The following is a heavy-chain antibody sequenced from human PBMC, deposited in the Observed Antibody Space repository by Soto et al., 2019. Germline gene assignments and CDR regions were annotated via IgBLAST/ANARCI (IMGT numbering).Heavy chain of an antibody. Sequence: QVQLVQSGAEVKKPGSSMKVSCKASGGTFSSYAISWVRQAPGQGLEWLGGIIPIFGTANYAQKFQGRVTITADESTSTAYMELSSLRSEDTAVYYCARDWPVPAVVTLNGNWFDPWGQGTLVTVSS. CDR3: ARDWPVPAVVTLNGNWFDP. CDR1: GGTFSSYA. D-gene: IGHD2-21*02. CDR2: IIPIFGTA. V-gene: IGHV1-69*12. J-gene: IGHJ5*02.